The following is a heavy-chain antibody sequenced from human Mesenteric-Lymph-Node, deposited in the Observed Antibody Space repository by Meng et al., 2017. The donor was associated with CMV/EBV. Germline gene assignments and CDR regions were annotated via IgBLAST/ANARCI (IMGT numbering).Heavy chain of an antibody. J-gene: IGHJ5*02. Sequence: SETLSLTCNVSGGSISSSSYYWGWIRQPPGKGLEWIGSIYHSGSTFYNSSLKSRVTISVDTSKNQFSLKLSSVTAADTAVYYCARVRGELPQPWGQGTLVTVSS. D-gene: IGHD1-26*01. V-gene: IGHV4-39*07. CDR1: GGSISSSSYY. CDR2: IYHSGST. CDR3: ARVRGELPQP.